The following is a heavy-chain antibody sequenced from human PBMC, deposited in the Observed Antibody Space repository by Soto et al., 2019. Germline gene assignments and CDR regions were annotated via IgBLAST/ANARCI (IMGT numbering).Heavy chain of an antibody. Sequence: SCKVSGYTLTELSMHWVRQAPGKGLEWVAVISYDGSNKYYADSVKGRFTISRDNSKNTLYLQMNSLRAEDTAVYYCARDVPGCSGGSCYPYYYYGMDVWGQGTTVTVSS. CDR3: ARDVPGCSGGSCYPYYYYGMDV. D-gene: IGHD2-15*01. V-gene: IGHV3-30-3*01. CDR1: GYTLTELS. J-gene: IGHJ6*02. CDR2: ISYDGSNK.